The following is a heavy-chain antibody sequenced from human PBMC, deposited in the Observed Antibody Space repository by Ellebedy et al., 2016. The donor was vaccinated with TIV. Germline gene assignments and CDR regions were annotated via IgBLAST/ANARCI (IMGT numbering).Heavy chain of an antibody. J-gene: IGHJ4*02. D-gene: IGHD1-26*01. CDR3: ARGPVGGTTGSFFDY. Sequence: GESLKISXAASGFTFSSYSMNWVRQAPGRGLEWVSSISTSSDYIYYADSVKGRFTISRDNAKNSLDLQMNSLRVEDTAVYSCARGPVGGTTGSFFDYWGQGTLVTVSS. CDR1: GFTFSSYS. CDR2: ISTSSDYI. V-gene: IGHV3-21*01.